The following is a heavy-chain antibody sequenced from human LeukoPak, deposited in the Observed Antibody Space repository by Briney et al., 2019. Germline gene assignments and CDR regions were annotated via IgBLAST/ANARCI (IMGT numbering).Heavy chain of an antibody. CDR3: AKAMGGATSSWSAFDI. CDR2: ISWNSGSI. D-gene: IGHD6-13*01. Sequence: GGSLRLSCAASGFTFYDYAMHWVRQAPGKGLEWVSGISWNSGSIVYADSVKGRFTISRDNAKNSLYLQMNSLRAEDTALYYCAKAMGGATSSWSAFDIWGQGTMVTVSS. V-gene: IGHV3-9*01. CDR1: GFTFYDYA. J-gene: IGHJ3*02.